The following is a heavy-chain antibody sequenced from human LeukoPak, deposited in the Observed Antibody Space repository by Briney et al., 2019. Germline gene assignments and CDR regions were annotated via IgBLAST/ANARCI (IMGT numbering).Heavy chain of an antibody. CDR1: GGSFSDYY. V-gene: IGHV4-34*01. D-gene: IGHD2-2*01. CDR3: ARVIGSDTRDYYLGY. CDR2: TKHSEST. Sequence: SETLSPTCAVYGGSFSDYYWSWIRQSPGKGLEWIGEIKSTGTTNWIGETKHSESTNYSPSLKSRVTISADTSKNQFSLKLTSVTAADTAVYYCARVIGSDTRDYYLGYWGQGTLVTVYS. J-gene: IGHJ4*02.